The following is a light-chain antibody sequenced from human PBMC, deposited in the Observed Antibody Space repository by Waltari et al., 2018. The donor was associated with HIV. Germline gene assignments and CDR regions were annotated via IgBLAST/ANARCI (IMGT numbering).Light chain of an antibody. CDR2: KVS. Sequence: DVVLTQSTVSLPVTIGQPASFSCRSSQSLVSSDGNTFLNWFHQRPGQSPRRLMDKVSDRDSGFPDRFIGSGAGTDFTLKISRVEAEDICVYFCMQGTHWPRTFSQGTKVEV. CDR3: MQGTHWPRT. J-gene: IGKJ1*01. CDR1: QSLVSSDGNTF. V-gene: IGKV2-30*01.